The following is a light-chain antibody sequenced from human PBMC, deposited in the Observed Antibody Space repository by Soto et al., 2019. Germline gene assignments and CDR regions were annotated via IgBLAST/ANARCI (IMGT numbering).Light chain of an antibody. CDR2: GNS. CDR1: SSNIGAGYD. V-gene: IGLV1-40*01. J-gene: IGLJ3*02. CDR3: QSYDSSLSAL. Sequence: QSVLTQPPSVSGAPGQRVTISCTGSSSNIGAGYDVHWYQQLPGTAPKLLIYGNSNRPSGVPDRFSGSKSGTSASLAITGRQAEDEAGYYCQSYDSSLSALFGGGTKVTVL.